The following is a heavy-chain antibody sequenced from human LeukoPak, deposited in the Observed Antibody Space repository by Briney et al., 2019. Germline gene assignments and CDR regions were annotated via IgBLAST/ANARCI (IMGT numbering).Heavy chain of an antibody. CDR1: GFTFSGYA. J-gene: IGHJ2*01. V-gene: IGHV3-23*01. CDR2: MSASGGST. CDR3: ARVGPNWYFDL. Sequence: PGGPLRLSCAASGFTFSGYAMTWVRQAPGKGLEWVSAMSASGGSTFYADSVKGRFTSSRDNSKNTLYLQINSLRAEDTAIYYCARVGPNWYFDLWGRGTLVTVSS.